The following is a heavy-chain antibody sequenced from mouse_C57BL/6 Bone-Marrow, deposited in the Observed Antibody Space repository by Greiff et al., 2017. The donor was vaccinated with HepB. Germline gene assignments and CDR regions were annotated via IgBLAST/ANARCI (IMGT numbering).Heavy chain of an antibody. CDR1: GFPITSGYY. CDR3: AGDTYYYGSSSWFAY. CDR2: ITHSGET. V-gene: IGHV12-3*01. J-gene: IGHJ3*01. D-gene: IGHD1-1*01. Sequence: VKLVESGPGLVKPSQSLFLTCSITGFPITSGYYWIWIRQSPGKPLEWMGYITHSGETFYNPSLQSPISITRETSKNQFFLQLNSVTTEDTAMYYCAGDTYYYGSSSWFAYWGQGTLVTVSA.